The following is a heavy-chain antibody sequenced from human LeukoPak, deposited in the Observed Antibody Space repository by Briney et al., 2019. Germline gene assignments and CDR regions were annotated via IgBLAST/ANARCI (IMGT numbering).Heavy chain of an antibody. CDR3: TRYNVGFES. J-gene: IGHJ4*02. CDR2: IRSKTNSYAT. D-gene: IGHD1-1*01. Sequence: PGTSLRLSCAASGFTFSGSAMHWVRQASGKGLEWVGRIRSKTNSYATSYAASVKGRFALSRDDSKNTAYLQMNSLKTEDTAVYYCTRYNVGFESWGQGTLVTVSS. CDR1: GFTFSGSA. V-gene: IGHV3-73*01.